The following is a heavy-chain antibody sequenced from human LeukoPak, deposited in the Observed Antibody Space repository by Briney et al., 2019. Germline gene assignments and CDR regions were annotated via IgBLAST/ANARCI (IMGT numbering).Heavy chain of an antibody. V-gene: IGHV3-64*01. Sequence: SGGSLRLSCAASGFTFSSFAMHWVRQAPGKGLEYVSAISSNGGSTYYANSVKGRFTISRDNSKNTLYLQMNSLRAEDTAVYYCARDIGRRRADWFDPWGQGTLVTVSS. CDR2: ISSNGGST. CDR3: ARDIGRRRADWFDP. D-gene: IGHD2-15*01. J-gene: IGHJ5*02. CDR1: GFTFSSFA.